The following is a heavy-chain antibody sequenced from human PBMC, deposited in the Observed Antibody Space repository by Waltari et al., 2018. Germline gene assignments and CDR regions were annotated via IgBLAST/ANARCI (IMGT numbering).Heavy chain of an antibody. CDR1: GGSFSGYY. J-gene: IGHJ4*02. Sequence: QVQLQQWGAGLWKPSEPLSLTCSVYGGSFSGYYWSWIRQPPGKGLEWIGEINHSGSTNYNPSLKSRVTISVDTSKNQFSLKLSSVTAADTAVYYCARGGGGALRPFDYWGQGTLVTVSS. V-gene: IGHV4-34*01. CDR2: INHSGST. D-gene: IGHD2-15*01. CDR3: ARGGGGALRPFDY.